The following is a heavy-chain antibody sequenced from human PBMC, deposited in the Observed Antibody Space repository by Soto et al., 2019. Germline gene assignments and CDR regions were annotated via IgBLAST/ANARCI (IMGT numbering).Heavy chain of an antibody. V-gene: IGHV3-23*01. J-gene: IGHJ6*02. CDR3: ARDMKAVTTGLYYYYYGMDV. Sequence: GGSLRLSCAASGFTFSSYAMSWVRQAPGKGLEWVSAISGSGGSTYYADSVKGRFTISRDNSKNTLYLQMNSLRAEDTAVYYCARDMKAVTTGLYYYYYGMDVWGQGTTVTVSS. CDR2: ISGSGGST. CDR1: GFTFSSYA. D-gene: IGHD4-17*01.